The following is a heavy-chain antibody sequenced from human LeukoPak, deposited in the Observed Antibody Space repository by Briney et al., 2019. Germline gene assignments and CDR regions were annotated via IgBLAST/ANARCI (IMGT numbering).Heavy chain of an antibody. V-gene: IGHV3-15*01. CDR3: ATDDFREYYFDY. J-gene: IGHJ4*02. D-gene: IGHD3-10*01. Sequence: SGGSLRLSCAASGFTFSSYAMSWVRQAPGKGLEWVGRIKSKTDGGTTDYAAPVKGRFTISRDDSKNTLYLQMNSLKTEDTAVYYCATDDFREYYFDYWGQGTLVTVSS. CDR2: IKSKTDGGTT. CDR1: GFTFSSYA.